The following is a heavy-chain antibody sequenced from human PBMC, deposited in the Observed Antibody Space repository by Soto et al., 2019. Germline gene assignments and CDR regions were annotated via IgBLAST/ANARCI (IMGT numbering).Heavy chain of an antibody. D-gene: IGHD1-1*01. CDR2: INPSGGST. Sequence: QVQLVQSGAEVKKPGASVKVSCKASGYTFTSYYMHWVRQAPGQGLEWMGIINPSGGSTSYAQKFQGRVTMTRDTSTSTVYMELSSLRSEDTAVYYCAREMASTYNLFPYYYGMDVWGQGTTVTVPS. CDR1: GYTFTSYY. V-gene: IGHV1-46*01. CDR3: AREMASTYNLFPYYYGMDV. J-gene: IGHJ6*02.